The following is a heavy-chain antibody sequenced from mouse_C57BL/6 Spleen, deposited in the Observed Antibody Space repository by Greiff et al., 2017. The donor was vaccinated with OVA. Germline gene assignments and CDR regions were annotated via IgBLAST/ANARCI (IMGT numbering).Heavy chain of an antibody. V-gene: IGHV7-3*01. D-gene: IGHD3-3*01. Sequence: EVKLMESGGGLVQPGGSLSLSCAASGFTFTDYYMSWVRQPPGKALEWLGFIRNKANGYTTEYSASVKGRFTISRDNSQSILYLQMNALRAEDSATYYCARWGTRDAMDYWGQGTSVTVSS. J-gene: IGHJ4*01. CDR3: ARWGTRDAMDY. CDR2: IRNKANGYTT. CDR1: GFTFTDYY.